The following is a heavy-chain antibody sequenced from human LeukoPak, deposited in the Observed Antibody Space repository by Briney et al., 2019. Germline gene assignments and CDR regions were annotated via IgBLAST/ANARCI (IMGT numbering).Heavy chain of an antibody. CDR3: ARDEDGSGYDFGY. Sequence: SVKVSCMASGGTFSSYAISWVRQAPGQGLEWMGGIIPIFGTANYAQKFQGRVTITADESTSTAYMELSSLRSEDTAVYYCARDEDGSGYDFGYWGQGTLVTVSS. J-gene: IGHJ4*02. V-gene: IGHV1-69*13. D-gene: IGHD5-12*01. CDR1: GGTFSSYA. CDR2: IIPIFGTA.